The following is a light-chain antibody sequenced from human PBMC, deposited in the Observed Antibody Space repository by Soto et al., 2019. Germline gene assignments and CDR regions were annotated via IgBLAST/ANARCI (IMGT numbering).Light chain of an antibody. J-gene: IGKJ4*01. CDR1: QNVNIN. V-gene: IGKV3D-15*01. CDR2: GAS. Sequence: EIVMTQSPVTLSASPGERVTLSCRASQNVNINLARYQQRPCQVPRVLIYGASNRASGIPARFSGSGSGTDITLTSGSLEPDDFALDYCHQYKDWPPLSFGGGTRVEIK. CDR3: HQYKDWPPLS.